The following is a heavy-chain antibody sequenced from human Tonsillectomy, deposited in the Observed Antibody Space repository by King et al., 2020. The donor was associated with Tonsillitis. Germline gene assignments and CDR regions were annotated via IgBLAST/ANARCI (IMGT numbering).Heavy chain of an antibody. CDR2: FHPGDSDT. Sequence: VQLVESGAEVKKPGESLKISCKGSGYSFTSYWIGWVRQMPGKGLEWMWIFHPGDSDTTYSPSFQGQVTISADKSISNAYLQWISLKASDPAMYYCALGNYGWFDPWGQGTLVTVSS. J-gene: IGHJ5*02. CDR1: GYSFTSYW. V-gene: IGHV5-51*03. CDR3: ALGNYGWFDP. D-gene: IGHD4-11*01.